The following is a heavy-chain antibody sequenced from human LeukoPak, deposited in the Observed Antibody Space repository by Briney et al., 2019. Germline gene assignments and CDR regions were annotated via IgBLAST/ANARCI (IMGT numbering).Heavy chain of an antibody. CDR2: ISSSGSTI. CDR3: ARRARYSGYDSYYYYYMDV. J-gene: IGHJ6*03. CDR1: GFTFSSYE. V-gene: IGHV3-48*03. Sequence: GGPLRLSCAASGFTFSSYEMNWVRQAPGKGLEWVSYISSSGSTIYYADSVKGRFTISRDNAKNSLYLQMNSLRAEDTAVYYCARRARYSGYDSYYYYYMDVWGKGTTVTVSS. D-gene: IGHD5-12*01.